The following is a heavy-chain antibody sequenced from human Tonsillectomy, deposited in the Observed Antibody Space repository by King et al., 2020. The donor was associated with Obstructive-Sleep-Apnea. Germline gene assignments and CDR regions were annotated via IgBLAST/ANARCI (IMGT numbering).Heavy chain of an antibody. Sequence: VQLQQWGAGLLKPSETLSLTCAVYGGSFSGYYWSWTRQPPGKGLEWIGEINHSGSTNYNPSLKSRVTISVDTSKNQFSLKLSSVTAADTAVYYCARVRYYGSGSYVAYYDMDVWGQGTTVTVSS. CDR3: ARVRYYGSGSYVAYYDMDV. J-gene: IGHJ6*02. CDR1: GGSFSGYY. CDR2: INHSGST. D-gene: IGHD3-10*01. V-gene: IGHV4-34*01.